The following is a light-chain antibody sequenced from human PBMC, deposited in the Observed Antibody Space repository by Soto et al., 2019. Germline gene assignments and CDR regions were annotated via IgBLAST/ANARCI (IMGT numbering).Light chain of an antibody. CDR1: QSMSSW. CDR3: QQYNSYPWT. CDR2: KAS. V-gene: IGKV1-5*03. Sequence: DIQMTQSPSTLSASVGDSVTITCRASQSMSSWLAWYQQKPGKAPKLLIYKASSLETGVPSRFSGSGSGTEFTLPISSLQPDDLATYYCQQYNSYPWTFGQGTKVEI. J-gene: IGKJ1*01.